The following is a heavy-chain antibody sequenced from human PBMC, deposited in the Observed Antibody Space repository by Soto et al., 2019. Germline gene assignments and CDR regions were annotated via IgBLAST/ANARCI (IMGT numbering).Heavy chain of an antibody. CDR1: GFTFNSYW. CDR2: INSDVSST. J-gene: IGHJ4*02. Sequence: PGGSLRLSCAASGFTFNSYWMHWVRQVPGKGLVWVSRINSDVSSTSYADSVKGRFTISRDNAKNILYLQMNSLRVEDTAVYYCARGPEGINWYTHPIDYWGQGTLVTVSS. CDR3: ARGPEGINWYTHPIDY. D-gene: IGHD6-13*01. V-gene: IGHV3-74*01.